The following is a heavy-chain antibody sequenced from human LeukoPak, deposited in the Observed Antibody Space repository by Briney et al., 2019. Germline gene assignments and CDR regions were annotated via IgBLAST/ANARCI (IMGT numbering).Heavy chain of an antibody. CDR2: ISSSASTT. CDR1: GFTFSIYS. J-gene: IGHJ4*02. CDR3: ARDENYYASDY. V-gene: IGHV3-48*04. Sequence: GGSLRLSCAVSGFTFSIYSMNWVRQAPGKGLEWVSYISSSASTTYYADSVKGRFTISRDNAKSSMYLQMNSLRAEDTAVYYCARDENYYASDYWGQGTLVTVSS. D-gene: IGHD1-26*01.